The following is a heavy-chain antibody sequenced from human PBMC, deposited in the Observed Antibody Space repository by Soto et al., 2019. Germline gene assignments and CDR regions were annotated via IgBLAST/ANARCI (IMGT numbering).Heavy chain of an antibody. CDR1: GGTFSSYT. V-gene: IGHV1-69*02. CDR3: ARYLQCRGSCYGMDV. CDR2: IIPILGIA. Sequence: QVQLVQSGAEVKKPGSSVKVSCKASGGTFSSYTISWVRQAPGQGLEWMGRIIPILGIANYAQKFQGRVTITADKSTSTAYKELSSLRSEDTAVYYCARYLQCRGSCYGMDVWGQGTTVTVSS. J-gene: IGHJ6*02. D-gene: IGHD3-10*01.